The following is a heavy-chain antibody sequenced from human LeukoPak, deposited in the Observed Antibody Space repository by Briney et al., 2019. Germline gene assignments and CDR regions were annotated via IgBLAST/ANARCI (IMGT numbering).Heavy chain of an antibody. CDR2: IYYSGST. Sequence: PSETLSLTCTVSGGSISSYYWSWIRQPPGKGLEWIGYIYYSGSTNYNPSLKSRVTISVDTSKNQFSLKLSSVTAADTAVYYCARDSVATSTDALDIWGQGTMVTVSS. CDR3: ARDSVATSTDALDI. J-gene: IGHJ3*02. D-gene: IGHD2-2*01. V-gene: IGHV4-59*01. CDR1: GGSISSYY.